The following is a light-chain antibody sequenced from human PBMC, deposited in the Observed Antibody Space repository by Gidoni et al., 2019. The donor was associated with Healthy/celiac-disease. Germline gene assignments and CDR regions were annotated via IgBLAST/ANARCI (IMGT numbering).Light chain of an antibody. CDR1: QGISSY. J-gene: IGKJ1*01. V-gene: IGKV1-9*01. Sequence: DIQLTQSPSFLSASVGDRVTITCRASQGISSYLAWYQQEPGKAPKLLIYAASTLQSGVPSRFSGSGSGTEFTLTISSLQPGDFATYYCQQLNSYPQTFGQGTKVEIK. CDR2: AAS. CDR3: QQLNSYPQT.